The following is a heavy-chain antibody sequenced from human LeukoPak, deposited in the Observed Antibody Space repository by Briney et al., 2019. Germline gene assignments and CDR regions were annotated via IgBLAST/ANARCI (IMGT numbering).Heavy chain of an antibody. Sequence: GRSLRLSCAASGFTFSSYAMHWVRQAPGKGLEWVAVISYDGSNKYYADSVKGRFTISRDNSKNTLYLQMNSLRAEDTAVYYCARDRPVMITFGGVISYYFDYWGQGTLVTVSS. CDR3: ARDRPVMITFGGVISYYFDY. J-gene: IGHJ4*02. V-gene: IGHV3-30-3*01. CDR1: GFTFSSYA. CDR2: ISYDGSNK. D-gene: IGHD3-16*02.